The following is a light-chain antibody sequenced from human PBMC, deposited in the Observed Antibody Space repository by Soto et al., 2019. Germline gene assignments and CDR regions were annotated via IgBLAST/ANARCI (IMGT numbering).Light chain of an antibody. CDR1: QAISSY. V-gene: IGKV1-9*01. Sequence: DIQITQSPSSLSASVGERVTITCRASQAISSYLDWYQQKPGKPPKLLIYGASTLQSDVPSRLRGSGYGTELTLTVSSLKPEDSETYYCQQFNDSTLTFGGGTQVDIK. CDR2: GAS. CDR3: QQFNDSTLT. J-gene: IGKJ4*01.